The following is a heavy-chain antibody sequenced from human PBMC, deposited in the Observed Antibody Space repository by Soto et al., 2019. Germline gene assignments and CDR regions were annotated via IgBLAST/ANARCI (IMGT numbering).Heavy chain of an antibody. CDR2: INSDGSST. CDR3: ARVLWFGELLWGLSYHSYYMDV. V-gene: IGHV3-74*01. Sequence: GGSLRLCCAASGFTFSSYWMHWVRQAPGKGLVWVSRINSDGSSTSYADSVKGRFTISRDNAKNTLYLQMNSLRAEDTAVYYCARVLWFGELLWGLSYHSYYMDVWGKGTTVTVSS. J-gene: IGHJ6*03. CDR1: GFTFSSYW. D-gene: IGHD3-10*01.